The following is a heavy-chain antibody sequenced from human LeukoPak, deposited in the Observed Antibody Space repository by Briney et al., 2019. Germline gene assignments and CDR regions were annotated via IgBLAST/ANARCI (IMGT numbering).Heavy chain of an antibody. Sequence: GGSLRLSCAGSGFTFSDAWMSWVCQAPGKGLEWIGHIKSNAAGGTTDYAAPLKGRFTMSRDDSKNTLFLQMNSLKTGDTAVYYCATEYYGSANFNYWGQGTLVTVPS. V-gene: IGHV3-15*01. CDR2: IKSNAAGGTT. CDR1: GFTFSDAW. CDR3: ATEYYGSANFNY. J-gene: IGHJ4*02. D-gene: IGHD3-10*01.